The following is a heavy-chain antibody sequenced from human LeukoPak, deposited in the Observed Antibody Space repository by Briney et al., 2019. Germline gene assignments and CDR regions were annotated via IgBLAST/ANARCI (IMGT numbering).Heavy chain of an antibody. CDR2: IWYDGSNK. V-gene: IGHV3-33*01. D-gene: IGHD6-13*01. CDR3: ARGGYSSSWYSPNFDY. Sequence: GGSLRLSCAASGFTFSSYGMHWVRQAPGKGLEWVAVIWYDGSNKYYADSVKGRFTISRDNSKNTLYLQMNSLRAEDTAMYYCARGGYSSSWYSPNFDYWGQGTLVTVSS. J-gene: IGHJ4*02. CDR1: GFTFSSYG.